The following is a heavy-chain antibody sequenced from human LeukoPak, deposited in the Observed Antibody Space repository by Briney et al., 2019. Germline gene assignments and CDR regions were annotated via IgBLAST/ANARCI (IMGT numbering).Heavy chain of an antibody. Sequence: SVKVSCKASGYTFTSYAISWVRQAPGQGLEWMGRIIPIFGTANYAQKFQGRVTITTDESTSTAYMELSSLRSEDTAVYYCARSPYYYDSCGYSDYWGQGTLVTVSS. CDR1: GYTFTSYA. V-gene: IGHV1-69*05. D-gene: IGHD3-22*01. CDR2: IIPIFGTA. CDR3: ARSPYYYDSCGYSDY. J-gene: IGHJ4*02.